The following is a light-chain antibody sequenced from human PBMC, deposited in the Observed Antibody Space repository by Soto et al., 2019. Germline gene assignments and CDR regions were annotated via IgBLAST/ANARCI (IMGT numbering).Light chain of an antibody. CDR1: QSVSTN. V-gene: IGKV3-15*01. CDR2: GAS. CDR3: QQYYNWPPMYT. J-gene: IGKJ2*01. Sequence: EMVMTQSPATLSVSPGERATLSCRASQSVSTNLAWYQHKPGQPPRLLFYGASTRATGIPARFSGSASGTGFTLTIGSLQSEAFAVYYCQQYYNWPPMYTFGQGTKLEIK.